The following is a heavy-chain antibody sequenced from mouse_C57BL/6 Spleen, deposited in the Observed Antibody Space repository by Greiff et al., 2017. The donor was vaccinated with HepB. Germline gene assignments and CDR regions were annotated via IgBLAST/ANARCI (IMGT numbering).Heavy chain of an antibody. J-gene: IGHJ2*01. CDR3: ARFPHYGSKGHYFDY. CDR1: GFTFTDYY. V-gene: IGHV7-3*01. D-gene: IGHD1-1*01. CDR2: IRNKANGYTT. Sequence: EVKLVESGGGLVQPGGSLSLSCAASGFTFTDYYMSWVRQPPGKALEWLGFIRNKANGYTTEYSASVKGRFTISRDNSQSILYLQMNALRAEDSATYYCARFPHYGSKGHYFDYWGQGTTLTVSS.